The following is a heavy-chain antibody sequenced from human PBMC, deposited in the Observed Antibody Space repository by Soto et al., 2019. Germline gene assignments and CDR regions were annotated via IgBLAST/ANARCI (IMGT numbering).Heavy chain of an antibody. CDR3: ATTPTLAVDGTGGWFDP. CDR1: GGTFSSYT. Sequence: QVQLVQSGAEVKKPGSSVKVSCKASGGTFSSYTISWVRQAPGQGLEWMGRIIPILGIANYAQKFQGRVTTTADKSPSTAYMELSSLRSEDPAVYYCATTPTLAVDGTGGWFDPWGQGTLVTVSS. CDR2: IIPILGIA. D-gene: IGHD6-19*01. J-gene: IGHJ5*02. V-gene: IGHV1-69*02.